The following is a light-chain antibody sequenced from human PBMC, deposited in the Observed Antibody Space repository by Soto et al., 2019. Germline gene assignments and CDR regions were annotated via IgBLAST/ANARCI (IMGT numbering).Light chain of an antibody. CDR3: AAWDDSLNGWV. CDR2: SHD. CDR1: SSNIGSNT. Sequence: QSVLTQPPSASGTPGQRVTMSCSGSSSNIGSNTVNWYQQLPGTAPKLLIYSHDQRPSGVPDRFSGSKSGTSASLAISGLQSEDEADYYCAAWDDSLNGWVFGGGTQLTVL. J-gene: IGLJ3*02. V-gene: IGLV1-44*01.